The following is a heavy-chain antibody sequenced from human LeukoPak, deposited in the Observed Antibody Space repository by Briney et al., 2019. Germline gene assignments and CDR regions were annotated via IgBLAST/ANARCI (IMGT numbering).Heavy chain of an antibody. V-gene: IGHV7-4-1*02. Sequence: ASVKVSCKASGGTFSSYAISWVRQAPGQGLEWMGWINTNTGNPTYAQGFTGRFVFSLDTSVSTAYLQISSLKAEDTAVYYCARGPHSSGWPPYYYYGMDVWGQGTTVTVSS. J-gene: IGHJ6*02. CDR2: INTNTGNP. CDR1: GGTFSSYA. D-gene: IGHD6-19*01. CDR3: ARGPHSSGWPPYYYYGMDV.